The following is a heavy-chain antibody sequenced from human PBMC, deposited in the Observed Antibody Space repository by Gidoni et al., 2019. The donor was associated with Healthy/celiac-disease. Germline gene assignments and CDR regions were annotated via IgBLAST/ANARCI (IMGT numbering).Heavy chain of an antibody. CDR1: GYSFTSYG. CDR2: IGPGDPDT. Sequence: EVQLVQSGAEVKRQGESLTISREGSGYSFTSYGIGGVRQMPGQGLEWMGIIGPGDPDTGYSPSFQGQVTISADRSISTAYLQWSSLKASDTAMYYCARPPSYGDYADYWGQGTLVTVSS. V-gene: IGHV5-51*03. CDR3: ARPPSYGDYADY. J-gene: IGHJ4*02. D-gene: IGHD4-17*01.